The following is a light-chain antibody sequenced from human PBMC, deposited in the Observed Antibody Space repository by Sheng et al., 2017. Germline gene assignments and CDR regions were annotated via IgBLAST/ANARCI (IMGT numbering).Light chain of an antibody. Sequence: AIRMTQSPSSLSASTGDRVTIACRASQDITNYLAWYQQKPGRAPKLLIYHASSLQSGVPSRFSGSGSGTDFTLTISSLQSEDFATYYCQQYNSYLWTFGQGTKVEIK. CDR3: QQYNSYLWT. J-gene: IGKJ1*01. CDR1: QDITNY. V-gene: IGKV1-8*01. CDR2: HAS.